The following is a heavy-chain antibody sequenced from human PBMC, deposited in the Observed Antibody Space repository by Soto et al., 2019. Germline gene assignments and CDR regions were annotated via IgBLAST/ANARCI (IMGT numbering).Heavy chain of an antibody. CDR3: VRDRFGSWTFDY. D-gene: IGHD6-13*01. Sequence: QVQLVQSGAEVKEPGASVKVSCKASGYNFASNHTHWVRQIPGQGLEWMGIIHPTDGSTSYAQRFRGRITLTRDAPTNTDYMELRGLTSEDTAVYYCVRDRFGSWTFDYWGQGTLLTVSS. CDR2: IHPTDGST. V-gene: IGHV1-46*01. J-gene: IGHJ4*02. CDR1: GYNFASNH.